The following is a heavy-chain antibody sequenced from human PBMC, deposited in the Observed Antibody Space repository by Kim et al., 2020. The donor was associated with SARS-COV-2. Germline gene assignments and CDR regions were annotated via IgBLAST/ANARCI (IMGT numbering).Heavy chain of an antibody. D-gene: IGHD1-26*01. CDR3: ARSRLISGSNAVAH. J-gene: IGHJ4*02. Sequence: ADSVKGRFTLSEDNAKSTVYLQMNSLRAEDTAVYYCARSRLISGSNAVAHWGQGTLVTVSS. V-gene: IGHV3-74*01.